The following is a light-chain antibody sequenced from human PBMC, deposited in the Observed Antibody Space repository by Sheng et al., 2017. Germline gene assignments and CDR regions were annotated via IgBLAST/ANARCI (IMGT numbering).Light chain of an antibody. CDR2: AVN. Sequence: QSALTQPASVSGSPGQSITISCTGTSSDIGGFNYVSWYQQHPGNAPQLIIYAVNNRPSGISNRFSAFKSGNTASLTISGLQAEDEADYFCSSYRSGDTYVFGTGTKVTVL. CDR1: SSDIGGFNY. J-gene: IGLJ1*01. CDR3: SSYRSGDTYV. V-gene: IGLV2-14*03.